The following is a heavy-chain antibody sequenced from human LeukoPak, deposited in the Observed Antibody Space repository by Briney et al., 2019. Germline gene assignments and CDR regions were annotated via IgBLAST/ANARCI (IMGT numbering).Heavy chain of an antibody. CDR3: AGATDGYQLLGDAFDI. CDR2: IYYSGST. J-gene: IGHJ3*02. V-gene: IGHV4-59*01. CDR1: GGSISSYY. Sequence: SETLSLTCTVSGGSISSYYWSWIRQPPGKGLEWIGYIYYSGSTNYNPSLKSRVTISVDTSKNQFSLKLSSVTAADTAVYYCAGATDGYQLLGDAFDIWGHGTMVTVSS. D-gene: IGHD2-2*01.